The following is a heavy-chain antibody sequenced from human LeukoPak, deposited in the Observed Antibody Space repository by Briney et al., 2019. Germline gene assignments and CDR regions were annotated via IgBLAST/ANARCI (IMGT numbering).Heavy chain of an antibody. Sequence: GASVKVSCKASGYTFTGYYMHWVRQAPGQGLEWMGWINPNSGDTNYAQNFQGRVTMTRDTSISTAYMELGRLRSDDAAVYYCARGQANDYGDYAGWGHWGQGTLVTVSS. J-gene: IGHJ4*01. D-gene: IGHD4-17*01. CDR2: INPNSGDT. CDR1: GYTFTGYY. V-gene: IGHV1-2*02. CDR3: ARGQANDYGDYAGWGH.